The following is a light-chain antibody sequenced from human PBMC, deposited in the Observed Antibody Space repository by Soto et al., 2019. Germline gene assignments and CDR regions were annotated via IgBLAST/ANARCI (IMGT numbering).Light chain of an antibody. CDR1: QSVSSN. CDR3: QQYNNWPIT. Sequence: EIVMTQSPATLSVSPGERATPSCRASQSVSSNLAWYQQKPGQAPRLLIYGASTRATRIPARFSGSGSGTEFTLTISSLQSEDFAVYYCQQYNNWPITFGQGTRLEIK. CDR2: GAS. V-gene: IGKV3-15*01. J-gene: IGKJ5*01.